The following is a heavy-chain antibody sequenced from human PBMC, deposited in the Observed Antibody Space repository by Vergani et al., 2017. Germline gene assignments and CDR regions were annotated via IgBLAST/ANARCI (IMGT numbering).Heavy chain of an antibody. D-gene: IGHD3-9*01. V-gene: IGHV3-33*01. J-gene: IGHJ6*03. CDR2: IWYDGRNK. CDR1: GFTLSSHA. CDR3: ARNLDRRVFYYYMDV. Sequence: QVQLEESGGGVVQPGRSLRLSCAGSGFTLSSHAMHWVRQAPGKGLEWVAFIWYDGRNKYYADSVKGRFTISRDNSKNMLYLQMNSLRAEDTAVYYCARNLDRRVFYYYMDVWAKGTTVTVSS.